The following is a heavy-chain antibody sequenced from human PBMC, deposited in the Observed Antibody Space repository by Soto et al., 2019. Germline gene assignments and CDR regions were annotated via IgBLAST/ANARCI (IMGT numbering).Heavy chain of an antibody. Sequence: LRLSCTASGFTFGDYAMSWVRQAPGKGLEWVGFIRSKAYGGTTEYAASVKGRFTISRDDSKSIAYLQMNSLKTEDTAVYYCTSSRGSYYDSSGYHGLFDYWGQGTLVTVSS. CDR1: GFTFGDYA. V-gene: IGHV3-49*04. CDR3: TSSRGSYYDSSGYHGLFDY. D-gene: IGHD3-22*01. CDR2: IRSKAYGGTT. J-gene: IGHJ4*02.